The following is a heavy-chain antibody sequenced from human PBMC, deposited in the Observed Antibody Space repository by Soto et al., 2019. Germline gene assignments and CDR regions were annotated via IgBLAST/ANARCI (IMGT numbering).Heavy chain of an antibody. D-gene: IGHD2-2*01. CDR1: GYTLPSYY. CDR2: INPSGGST. J-gene: IGHJ4*02. V-gene: IGHV1-46*03. Sequence: SVKVSCKASGYTLPSYYMHCVRQAPGQGLEWMGIINPSGGSTSYAQKFQGRVTMTRDTSTSTVYMELSSLRSEDTAVYYCARVHGGPAAKYYFDYWGQGTLVTVSS. CDR3: ARVHGGPAAKYYFDY.